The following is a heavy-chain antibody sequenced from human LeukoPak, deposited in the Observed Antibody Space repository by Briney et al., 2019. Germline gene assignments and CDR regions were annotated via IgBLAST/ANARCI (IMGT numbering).Heavy chain of an antibody. D-gene: IGHD2-21*02. V-gene: IGHV3-30*04. CDR2: ISYDGSNK. Sequence: TGGSLRLSCAASGFTFSSYAMHWVRQAPGKGLEWVAVISYDGSNKYYADSVKGRFTIYRDNSKNTLYLQMNSLRAEDTAVYYCRTYCGGDCYSPYAFDIWGQGTMVTVSS. J-gene: IGHJ3*02. CDR3: RTYCGGDCYSPYAFDI. CDR1: GFTFSSYA.